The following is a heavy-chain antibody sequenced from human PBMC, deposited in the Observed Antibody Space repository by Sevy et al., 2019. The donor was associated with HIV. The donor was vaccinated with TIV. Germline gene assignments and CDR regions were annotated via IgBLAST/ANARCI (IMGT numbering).Heavy chain of an antibody. CDR1: VFSFSANW. V-gene: IGHV3-7*01. J-gene: IGHJ4*02. D-gene: IGHD3-16*01. CDR2: IKGDGSDK. CDR3: AHETFGRFES. Sequence: GGSLRLSCAASVFSFSANWMNWVRQAPGKGLEWVANIKGDGSDKHYVDSVEGRFTISRDNAKNVLYLQMNSLRVEDTAVYYCAHETFGRFESWGQGTLVTVPS.